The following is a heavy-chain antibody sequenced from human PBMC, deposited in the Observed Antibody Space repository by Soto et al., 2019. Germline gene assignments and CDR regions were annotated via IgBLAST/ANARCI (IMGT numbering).Heavy chain of an antibody. CDR3: TTDQRWGLSFDY. V-gene: IGHV3-15*07. CDR1: GFTFSNAW. Sequence: EVQLVESGGGLVKPGGSLRLSCAASGFTFSNAWMNWVRQAPGKGLEWVGRIKSKTDGGTTDYAAPVKGRFTISRDDSKNTLYLQTNSLKTEDTAVYYCTTDQRWGLSFDYWGQGTLVTVSS. D-gene: IGHD2-21*01. CDR2: IKSKTDGGTT. J-gene: IGHJ4*02.